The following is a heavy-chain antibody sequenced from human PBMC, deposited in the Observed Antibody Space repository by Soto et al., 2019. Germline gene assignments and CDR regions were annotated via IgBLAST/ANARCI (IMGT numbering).Heavy chain of an antibody. Sequence: SETLSLTCTVSGGSINNYHWSWIRQSPERGLEWIGHILYTGSTNYNPSLKSRVTTSVDTSKNQFSLKLSSVTAADTAVYYCARHGPNSYGDYFDYWGQGTLVTVSS. CDR3: ARHGPNSYGDYFDY. V-gene: IGHV4-59*08. J-gene: IGHJ4*02. CDR2: ILYTGST. D-gene: IGHD4-17*01. CDR1: GGSINNYH.